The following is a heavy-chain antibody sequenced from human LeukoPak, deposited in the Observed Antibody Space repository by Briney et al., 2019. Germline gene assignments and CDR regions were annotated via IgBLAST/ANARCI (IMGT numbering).Heavy chain of an antibody. CDR2: ISSNGGST. V-gene: IGHV3-64*01. J-gene: IGHJ4*02. D-gene: IGHD3-22*01. CDR3: ARDSSGYADY. CDR1: GFTFSSYA. Sequence: PGESLRLSCAASGFTFSSYAMHWVRQAPGKGLEYVSAISSNGGSTYYANSVKGRFTISRDNSKNTLYLQMGSLRAEDMAVYYCARDSSGYADYWGQGTLVTVSS.